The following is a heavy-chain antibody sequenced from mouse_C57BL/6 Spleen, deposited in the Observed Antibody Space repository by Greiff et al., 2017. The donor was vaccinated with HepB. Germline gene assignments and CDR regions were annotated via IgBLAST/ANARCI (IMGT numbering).Heavy chain of an antibody. CDR1: GFTFSNYW. CDR3: TAEASYITTVEEDY. Sequence: EVKVEESGGGLVQPGGSMKLSCVASGFTFSNYWMNWVRQSPEKGLEWVAQIRLKSDNYATHYAESVKGRFTISRDDSKSSVYLQMNNLRAEDTGIYYCTAEASYITTVEEDYWGQGTSVTVSS. CDR2: IRLKSDNYAT. D-gene: IGHD1-1*01. J-gene: IGHJ4*01. V-gene: IGHV6-3*01.